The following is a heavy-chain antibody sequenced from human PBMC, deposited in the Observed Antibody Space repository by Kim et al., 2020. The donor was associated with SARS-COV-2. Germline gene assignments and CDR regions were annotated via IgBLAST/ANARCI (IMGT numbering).Heavy chain of an antibody. CDR2: MNPNSGNT. CDR3: ARATREDYGVNRIDY. D-gene: IGHD4-17*01. J-gene: IGHJ4*02. CDR1: GYTFTSFD. Sequence: ASVKVSCKASGYTFTSFDFNWVRQATGQGLEWMGWMNPNSGNTGYAQKFQGRVTMTRNTSISTAYMELSSLTSEDTAVYYCARATREDYGVNRIDYWGQGTLVTVSS. V-gene: IGHV1-8*01.